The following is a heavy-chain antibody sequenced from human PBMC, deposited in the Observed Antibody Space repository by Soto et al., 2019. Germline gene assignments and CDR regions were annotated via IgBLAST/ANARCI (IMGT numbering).Heavy chain of an antibody. CDR3: ARENRCFFYGMDV. V-gene: IGHV1-69*01. D-gene: IGHD3-16*01. Sequence: QEQLVQSGAEVKKPGSSVKVSCKSSGGTFSSYAINWVRQAPGQGLEWMGGIIPIFGTANYAQNFQDRVTITADVATKTAYMELSRLRSADTAMYYCARENRCFFYGMDVWGQGTTVTLSS. CDR1: GGTFSSYA. J-gene: IGHJ6*02. CDR2: IIPIFGTA.